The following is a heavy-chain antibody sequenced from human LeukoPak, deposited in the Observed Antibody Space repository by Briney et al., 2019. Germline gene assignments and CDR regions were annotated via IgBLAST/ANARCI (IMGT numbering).Heavy chain of an antibody. Sequence: PGGSLRLSCAASGFTFSSYEMNWVRQAPGKGLEWDSYISSSGSTIYYANSVKGRFTTSRDNAKNSLYPQMNSLRAEDTAVYYCAELGITMIGGVWGKGTTVTISS. CDR3: AELGITMIGGV. CDR1: GFTFSSYE. D-gene: IGHD3-10*02. J-gene: IGHJ6*04. V-gene: IGHV3-48*03. CDR2: ISSSGSTI.